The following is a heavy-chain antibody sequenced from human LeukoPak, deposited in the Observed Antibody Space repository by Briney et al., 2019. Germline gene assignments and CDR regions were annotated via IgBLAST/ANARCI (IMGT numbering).Heavy chain of an antibody. CDR3: AKRNSSGDKNFDY. Sequence: GGSLRLSCAASGFTFSTYAMNWVRQAPGKGLEWVSAISGSGDRTYYADSVKGRFTISRDNSKNTLYLQMNSLRAEDTAVYYCAKRNSSGDKNFDYWGQGTLVTVSS. CDR1: GFTFSTYA. CDR2: ISGSGDRT. V-gene: IGHV3-23*01. J-gene: IGHJ4*02. D-gene: IGHD6-19*01.